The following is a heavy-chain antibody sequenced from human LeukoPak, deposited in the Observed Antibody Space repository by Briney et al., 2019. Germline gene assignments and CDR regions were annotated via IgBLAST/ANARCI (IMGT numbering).Heavy chain of an antibody. CDR3: AKSYFTYGSDAFDV. J-gene: IGHJ3*01. V-gene: IGHV3-23*01. Sequence: GGTLRLSCAASGFTFSSYGMSWVRQAPGKGLEWVSAISGSGGSTYYADSVKGRFAISRDNSKNTLSLQMNSLRAEDTAIYYCAKSYFTYGSDAFDVWGQGTMVTVSS. CDR1: GFTFSSYG. CDR2: ISGSGGST. D-gene: IGHD4-17*01.